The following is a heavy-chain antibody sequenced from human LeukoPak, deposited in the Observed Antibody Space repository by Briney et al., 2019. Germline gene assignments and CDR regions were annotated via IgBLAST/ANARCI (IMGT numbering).Heavy chain of an antibody. Sequence: SQTLSLTCAISGDSVSSNSAAWNWIRQSPSRGLEWLGRTYYRSKWYNDYAVSVRSRITINPDTSKNQFSLLLNSVTPEDTAVYYCARVATFTYDFWSGSNWFDPWGQGTLVTDSS. D-gene: IGHD3-3*01. V-gene: IGHV6-1*01. CDR3: ARVATFTYDFWSGSNWFDP. CDR1: GDSVSSNSAA. J-gene: IGHJ5*02. CDR2: TYYRSKWYN.